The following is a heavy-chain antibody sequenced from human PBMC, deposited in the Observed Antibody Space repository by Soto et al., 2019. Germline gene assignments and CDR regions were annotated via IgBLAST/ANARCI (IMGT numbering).Heavy chain of an antibody. Sequence: SGPTLVNPTPTLTLTCTFSGFSLSTSGVGVGWIRQPPGKALEWLALIYWNDDKRYSPSLKSRLTITKDTSKNQVVLTMTNMDPVDTSINSCAHHGAYASSGYYCEYYFDYWGKGTRVVVAS. CDR2: IYWNDDK. CDR1: GFSLSTSGVG. CDR3: AHHGAYASSGYYCEYYFDY. J-gene: IGHJ4*02. V-gene: IGHV2-5*01. D-gene: IGHD3-22*01.